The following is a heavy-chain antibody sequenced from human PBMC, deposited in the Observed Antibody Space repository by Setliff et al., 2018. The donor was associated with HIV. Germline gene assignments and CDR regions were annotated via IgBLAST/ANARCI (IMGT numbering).Heavy chain of an antibody. D-gene: IGHD3-22*01. CDR1: GYTFTRNQ. V-gene: IGHV1-46*01. CDR3: ARDGGDGSGYYYADY. J-gene: IGHJ4*02. CDR2: INPSGGSA. Sequence: ASVKVSCKASGYTFTRNQIHWVRQAPGQGLEWMGIINPSGGSAAYAEKFRGRVTMTSDTSTNTVYMELRSLRSEETAVFYCARDGGDGSGYYYADYWGQGTLGTAPQ.